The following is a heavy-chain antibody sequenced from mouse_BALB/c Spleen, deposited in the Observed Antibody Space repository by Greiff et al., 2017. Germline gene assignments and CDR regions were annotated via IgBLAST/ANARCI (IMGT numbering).Heavy chain of an antibody. Sequence: EVQLVESGAELVRPGALVKLSCKASGFNIKDYYMHWVKQRPEQGLEWIGWIDPENGNTIYDPKFQGKASITADTSSNTAYLQLSSLTSEDTAVYYCAHYGSSHWYFDVWGAGTTVTVSS. CDR3: AHYGSSHWYFDV. V-gene: IGHV14-1*02. CDR2: IDPENGNT. D-gene: IGHD1-1*01. CDR1: GFNIKDYY. J-gene: IGHJ1*01.